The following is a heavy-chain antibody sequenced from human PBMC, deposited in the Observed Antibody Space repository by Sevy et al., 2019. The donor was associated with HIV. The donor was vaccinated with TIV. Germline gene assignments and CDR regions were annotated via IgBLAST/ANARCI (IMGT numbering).Heavy chain of an antibody. CDR3: ARDQWNSSGWYYYYYYMDV. CDR1: GFTFSSYW. D-gene: IGHD6-19*01. CDR2: INSDGSST. J-gene: IGHJ6*03. V-gene: IGHV3-74*01. Sequence: GGSLRLSCAASGFTFSSYWMHWVRQAPGKGLVWVSRINSDGSSTSYADSVTGRFQISRDNATNTLYLQMNSLRAEDTAVYYCARDQWNSSGWYYYYYYMDVWGKGTTVTVSS.